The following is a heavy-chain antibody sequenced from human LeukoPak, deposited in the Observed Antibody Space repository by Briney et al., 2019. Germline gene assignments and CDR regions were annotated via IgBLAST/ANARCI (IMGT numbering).Heavy chain of an antibody. CDR2: IKEDGSKQ. J-gene: IGHJ5*02. CDR1: GFTFSSFW. Sequence: GGSLRLSCAASGFTFSSFWMSWVRQAPGKGLEWVAHIKEDGSKQSYVDSVKGRFTISRDNAKNSVYLQMNSLRAEDTAVYYCARVVTWFDPWGQGSLVTVSS. V-gene: IGHV3-7*04. CDR3: ARVVTWFDP.